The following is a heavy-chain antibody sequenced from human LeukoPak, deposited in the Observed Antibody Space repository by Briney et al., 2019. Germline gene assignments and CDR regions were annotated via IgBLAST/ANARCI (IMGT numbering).Heavy chain of an antibody. CDR1: GYTFIRYY. J-gene: IGHJ4*02. Sequence: ASVKVSCKASGYTFIRYYMHWVRQAPGQGLEWMGLINTSSGRTNYAQKFQGRVTMTRDTSTSTVYMEVSSLGSEDTAVYYCARERPASCYFDSWGLGTLVTVSS. V-gene: IGHV1-46*01. CDR3: ARERPASCYFDS. D-gene: IGHD2-2*01. CDR2: INTSSGRT.